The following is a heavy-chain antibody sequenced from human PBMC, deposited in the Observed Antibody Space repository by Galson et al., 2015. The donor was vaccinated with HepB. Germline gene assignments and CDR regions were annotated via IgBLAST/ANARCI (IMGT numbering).Heavy chain of an antibody. CDR2: ISSSSSYT. Sequence: SLRLSCAASGFTFSDYYMSWIRQAPGKGLEWVSYISSSSSYTNYADSVKGRFTISRDNAKNSLYLQMNSLRAEDTAVYYCARGYYDSSGYYYGLFDIWGQGTMVTVSS. CDR3: ARGYYDSSGYYYGLFDI. J-gene: IGHJ3*02. CDR1: GFTFSDYY. D-gene: IGHD3-22*01. V-gene: IGHV3-11*06.